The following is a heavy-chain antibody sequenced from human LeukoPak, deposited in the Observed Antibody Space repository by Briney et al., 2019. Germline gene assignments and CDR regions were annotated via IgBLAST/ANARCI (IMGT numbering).Heavy chain of an antibody. D-gene: IGHD1-1*01. CDR3: GRDYGQTPGSTLDAFDI. CDR1: GYTFTSYG. J-gene: IGHJ3*02. Sequence: ASVKVSCKASGYTFTSYGISWVRQAPGQGLGWWGWIRAYNGNTNYAHKLQGGVTITTDTSTSTAYMGLRSLRSDDPAVNSCGRDYGQTPGSTLDAFDIWGQRRMATVSS. V-gene: IGHV1-18*01. CDR2: IRAYNGNT.